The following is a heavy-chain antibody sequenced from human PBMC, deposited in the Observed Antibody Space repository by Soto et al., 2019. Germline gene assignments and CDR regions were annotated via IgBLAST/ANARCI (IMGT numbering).Heavy chain of an antibody. CDR3: VHRGGGSMSGWDNGCLDF. V-gene: IGHV2-5*02. Sequence: QITLNESGPTMMKPTTTLTLTCTFSGFSFNTDQVGVGWIRQSPGKAQEWLARIFWDDDRRYNPSLRSRLSVTKGTSRNPVVLPKPNMDPEDSGSYYCVHRGGGSMSGWDNGCLDFCGRGALVVVS. D-gene: IGHD6-19*01. CDR1: GFSFNTDQVG. J-gene: IGHJ4*02. CDR2: IFWDDDR.